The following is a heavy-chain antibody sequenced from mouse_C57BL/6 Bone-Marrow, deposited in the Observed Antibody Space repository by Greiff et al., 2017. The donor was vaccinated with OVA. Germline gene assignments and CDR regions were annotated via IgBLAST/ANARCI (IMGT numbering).Heavy chain of an antibody. CDR3: ARKGGYDLNSFDY. V-gene: IGHV1-63*01. CDR2: IYPGGGYT. CDR1: GYTFTNYW. D-gene: IGHD2-2*01. J-gene: IGHJ2*01. Sequence: VQGVESGAELVRPGTSVKMSCKASGYTFTNYWIGWAKQRPGHGLEWIGDIYPGGGYTNYNEKFKGKATLTADKSSSTAYMQFSSLTSEDSAIYYCARKGGYDLNSFDYWGQGTTLTVSS.